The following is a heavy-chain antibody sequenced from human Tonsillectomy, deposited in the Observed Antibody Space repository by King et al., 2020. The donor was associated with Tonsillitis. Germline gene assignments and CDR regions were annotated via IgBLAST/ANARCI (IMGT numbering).Heavy chain of an antibody. CDR2: LYYSGST. Sequence: QVQLQESGPGLVKPSETLSLTCTVSGGSISSSSYYWGWIRQPPGKGLEWIGSLYYSGSTYYNPSLKSRVTISVDTSKNQFSLKLNSVTAADTAVYYCARLRPYSYDSSGYGDFDYWGQGTLVTVSS. J-gene: IGHJ4*02. CDR3: ARLRPYSYDSSGYGDFDY. CDR1: GGSISSSSYY. D-gene: IGHD3-22*01. V-gene: IGHV4-39*07.